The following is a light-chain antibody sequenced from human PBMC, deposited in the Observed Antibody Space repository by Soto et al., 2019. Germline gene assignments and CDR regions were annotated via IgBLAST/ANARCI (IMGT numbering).Light chain of an antibody. CDR3: QQYNNWPPWT. CDR2: FAS. CDR1: QDIGSH. J-gene: IGKJ1*01. V-gene: IGKV1D-16*01. Sequence: DIQMTQSPSSLSASVGDRVTITCRASQDIGSHLAWYQQKPEKAPKSLIYFASTLQSGVPSRFSASGSGTDFTLTISSLQPEDFAVYYCQQYNNWPPWTFGQGTKVEIK.